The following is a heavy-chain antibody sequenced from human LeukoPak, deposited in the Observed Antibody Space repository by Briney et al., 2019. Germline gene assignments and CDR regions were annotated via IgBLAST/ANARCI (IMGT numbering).Heavy chain of an antibody. CDR3: ARHESIIVVVAARGFDY. J-gene: IGHJ4*02. V-gene: IGHV4-39*01. CDR2: NSGST. Sequence: SETLSLTCTVSGGSISSSSYYWGWMRQPPGKGLEWIGSNSGSTYYNPSLKSRVTISVDTSKNQCSLKLSSVTAADTAVYYCARHESIIVVVAARGFDYWGQGTLVTVFS. CDR1: GGSISSSSYY. D-gene: IGHD2-15*01.